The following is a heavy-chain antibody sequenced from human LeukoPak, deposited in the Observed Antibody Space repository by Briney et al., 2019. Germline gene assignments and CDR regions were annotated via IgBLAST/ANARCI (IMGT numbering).Heavy chain of an antibody. D-gene: IGHD6-25*01. CDR2: IYYSGDT. Sequence: PSETLSLTCTVSGGSISTYYWSWIRQPPGKGLEWIGYIYYSGDTRYNPSLKSRVTMSVDTSKNQFSLNLSSVTAADTAVYYCARVGRGGPSIAAGDPIWGQGTMVTVSS. V-gene: IGHV4-59*01. CDR1: GGSISTYY. J-gene: IGHJ3*02. CDR3: ARVGRGGPSIAAGDPI.